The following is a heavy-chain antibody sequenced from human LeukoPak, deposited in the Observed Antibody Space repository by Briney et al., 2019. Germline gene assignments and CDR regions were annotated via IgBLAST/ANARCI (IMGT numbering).Heavy chain of an antibody. D-gene: IGHD4-23*01. V-gene: IGHV3-7*01. Sequence: GGSLRLSCAASGFTFSDYYMSWIRQAPGKGLEWVANMERDGSEKNYVDAVKGRFTISRDNAKNTLFLQMNSLRGDDTAVYYCARESTEVTPGYWGQGTLVTVSS. CDR2: MERDGSEK. J-gene: IGHJ4*02. CDR3: ARESTEVTPGY. CDR1: GFTFSDYY.